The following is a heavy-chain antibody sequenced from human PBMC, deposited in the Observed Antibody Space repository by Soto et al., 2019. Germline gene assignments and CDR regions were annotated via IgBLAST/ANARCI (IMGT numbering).Heavy chain of an antibody. Sequence: EVQLLESGGGLVQPGGSLRLSCAASGFPFSDHAMHWVRQTPGKGLEWVSALTGRGDSTYYADSVKGRFTISRDNSKSTLYLQMMSLRAEDTAVYYCAKELYVQPPSGWFAPWGKGPLVTVSS. CDR3: AKELYVQPPSGWFAP. CDR2: LTGRGDST. CDR1: GFPFSDHA. V-gene: IGHV3-23*01. D-gene: IGHD1-26*01. J-gene: IGHJ5*02.